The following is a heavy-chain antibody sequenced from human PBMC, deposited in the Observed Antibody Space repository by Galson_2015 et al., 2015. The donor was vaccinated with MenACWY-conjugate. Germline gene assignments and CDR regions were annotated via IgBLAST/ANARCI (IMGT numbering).Heavy chain of an antibody. CDR1: GFTFSSYS. Sequence: SLRLSCAASGFTFSSYSMNWVRQAPGKGLEWVSYISSSSSTIYYVDSVKGRFTIPRDNAKNSLYLQMNSLRAEDTAVYYCARCGEAAADCFDYWGQGTLVTVSS. D-gene: IGHD6-13*01. CDR2: ISSSSSTI. CDR3: ARCGEAAADCFDY. V-gene: IGHV3-48*04. J-gene: IGHJ4*02.